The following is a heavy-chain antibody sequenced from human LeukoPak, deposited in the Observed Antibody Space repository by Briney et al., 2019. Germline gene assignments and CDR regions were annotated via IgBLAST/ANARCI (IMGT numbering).Heavy chain of an antibody. V-gene: IGHV3-21*01. J-gene: IGHJ1*01. CDR2: ISSSSYI. D-gene: IGHD3-22*01. Sequence: GGSLRLSCAASGFTFSSYSMNWVRQAPGKGLEWVSSISSSSYIYYADSVKGRFTISRDNAKNSLYLQMNSLRAEDTAVYYCATSRYYYDSSGYPEYFQHWGQGTLVTVSS. CDR3: ATSRYYYDSSGYPEYFQH. CDR1: GFTFSSYS.